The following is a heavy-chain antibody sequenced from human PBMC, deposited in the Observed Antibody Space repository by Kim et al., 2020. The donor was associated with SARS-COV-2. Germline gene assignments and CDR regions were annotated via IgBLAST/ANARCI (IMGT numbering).Heavy chain of an antibody. Sequence: GGSLRLSCAASGFIFRDYGMHWVRQAPGKGLEWLATIWYDGSSTHYADPVRGRFSISRDDSKNTLHLQMNSLRGEDTAIYYCARVGPRGATWCVFDLWGQGTVVSVSS. D-gene: IGHD2-8*02. CDR1: GFIFRDYG. CDR2: IWYDGSST. J-gene: IGHJ3*01. V-gene: IGHV3-33*01. CDR3: ARVGPRGATWCVFDL.